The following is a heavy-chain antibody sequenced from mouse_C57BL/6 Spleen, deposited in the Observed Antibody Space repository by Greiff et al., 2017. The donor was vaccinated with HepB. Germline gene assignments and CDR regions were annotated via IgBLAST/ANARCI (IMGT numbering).Heavy chain of an antibody. J-gene: IGHJ1*03. CDR1: GFTFSSYG. Sequence: EVKLMESGGDLVKPGGSLKLSCAASGFTFSSYGMSWVRQTPDKRLEWVATISSGGSYTYYPDSVKGRFTISRDNAKNTLYLQMSSLKSEATAMYYCARPFTYYGSSYWYFDVWGTGTTVTVSS. D-gene: IGHD1-1*01. CDR2: ISSGGSYT. V-gene: IGHV5-6*01. CDR3: ARPFTYYGSSYWYFDV.